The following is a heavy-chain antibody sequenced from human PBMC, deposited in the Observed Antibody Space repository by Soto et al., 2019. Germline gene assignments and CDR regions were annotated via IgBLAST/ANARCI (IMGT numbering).Heavy chain of an antibody. CDR3: ARDRALYGSGSYYDY. CDR2: IKQDGSEK. V-gene: IGHV3-7*01. Sequence: EVQLVESGGGLVKPGGSLRLSCAASGFTFSNAWMSWVRQAPGKGLEWVANIKQDGSEKYYVDSVKGRFTISRDNAKNSLYLQMNSLRAEDTAVYYCARDRALYGSGSYYDYWGQGTLVTVSS. J-gene: IGHJ4*02. D-gene: IGHD3-10*01. CDR1: GFTFSNAW.